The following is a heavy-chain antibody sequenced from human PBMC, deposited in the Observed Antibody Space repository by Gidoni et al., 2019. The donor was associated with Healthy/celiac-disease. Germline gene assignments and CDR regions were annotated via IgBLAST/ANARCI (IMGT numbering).Heavy chain of an antibody. CDR3: ARDTVITFAEELSYFDY. CDR2: IYHSGST. Sequence: QVQLQESGPGLVKPSETLSPPCAVPGYSISSGSYWGWIRQPPGKGLEWIGSIYHSGSTYYNPSLKSRVTISVDTSKNQFSRKLSSVTAADTAVYYCARDTVITFAEELSYFDYWGQGTLVTVSS. CDR1: GYSISSGSY. J-gene: IGHJ4*02. D-gene: IGHD3-22*01. V-gene: IGHV4-38-2*02.